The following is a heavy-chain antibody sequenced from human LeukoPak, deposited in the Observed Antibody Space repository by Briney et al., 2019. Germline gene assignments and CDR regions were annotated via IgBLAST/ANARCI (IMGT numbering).Heavy chain of an antibody. CDR1: GYSISSGYY. CDR2: SYHSGST. J-gene: IGHJ3*02. CDR3: ARHEDYDDAFDI. V-gene: IGHV4-38-2*01. D-gene: IGHD4-17*01. Sequence: SETLSLTCAVSGYSISSGYYWGWIRQPPGKGLAWIGSSYHSGSTYYNPSLKSRVTISVDTSKNQFSLKLSSVTAADTAVYYCARHEDYDDAFDIWGQGTMVTVSS.